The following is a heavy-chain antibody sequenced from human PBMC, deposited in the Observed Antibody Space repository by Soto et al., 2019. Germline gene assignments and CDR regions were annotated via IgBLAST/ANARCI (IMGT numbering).Heavy chain of an antibody. CDR1: GYTFTSYG. D-gene: IGHD5-12*01. CDR3: ARPYSGYDSKVYYYYIDV. CDR2: MNPNSGNT. Sequence: ASVKVSCKASGYTFTSYGVNWVRQATGQGLEWMRWMNPNSGNTGYAQKFQGRATMTRNTSISTAYMELSSLRSEDTAVYYCARPYSGYDSKVYYYYIDVWGKGTTVTVSS. V-gene: IGHV1-8*01. J-gene: IGHJ6*03.